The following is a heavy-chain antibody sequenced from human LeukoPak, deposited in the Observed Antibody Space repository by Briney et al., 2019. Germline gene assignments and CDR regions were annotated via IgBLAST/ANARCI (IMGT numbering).Heavy chain of an antibody. V-gene: IGHV3-NL1*01. D-gene: IGHD4-11*01. CDR1: GFRYSHYG. CDR2: ITSDSRGI. CDR3: VKGHLIYRLLDY. J-gene: IGHJ4*02. Sequence: GGSLRLSCVASGFRYSHYGMNWVRQAPGKGLEWVSGITSDSRGIYYADSVKGRFTIYRDNSKMTLYLQMDSLRPEDTAVYYCVKGHLIYRLLDYWGQGTLVTVSS.